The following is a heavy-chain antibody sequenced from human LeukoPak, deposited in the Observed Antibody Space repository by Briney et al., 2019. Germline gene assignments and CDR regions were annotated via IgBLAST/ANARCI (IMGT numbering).Heavy chain of an antibody. Sequence: KPGGSLRLSCAAFGFTFRDYYMSWIRQAPGKGLEWVSHIGGSGSFIYYADSVKGRFTISRDNAKNSVYLQMNSLRDEDTAVYFCARLLATWDYYYMDVWGKGTTVTVSS. CDR1: GFTFRDYY. D-gene: IGHD3-3*02. J-gene: IGHJ6*03. CDR3: ARLLATWDYYYMDV. V-gene: IGHV3-11*04. CDR2: IGGSGSFI.